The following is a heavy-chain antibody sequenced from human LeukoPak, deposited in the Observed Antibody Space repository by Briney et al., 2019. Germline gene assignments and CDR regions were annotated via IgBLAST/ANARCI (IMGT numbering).Heavy chain of an antibody. J-gene: IGHJ3*02. D-gene: IGHD3-10*01. CDR1: GGTFSSYA. Sequence: SVKASCKASGGTFSSYAISWVRQAPGQGLEWMGRIIPILGIANYAQKFQGRVTITADKSTSTAYMELSSLRSEDTAVYYCASYGSGSYYYAFDIWGQGTMVTVSS. V-gene: IGHV1-69*04. CDR2: IIPILGIA. CDR3: ASYGSGSYYYAFDI.